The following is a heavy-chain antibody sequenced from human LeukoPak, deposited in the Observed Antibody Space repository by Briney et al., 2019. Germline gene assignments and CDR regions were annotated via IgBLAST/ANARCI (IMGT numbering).Heavy chain of an antibody. CDR2: IYYSGST. V-gene: IGHV4-59*01. Sequence: NTSETLSLTCTVSGGSISSYYWSWIPQPPGKGLEWIGYIYYSGSTNYNPSHKSRATISVDTSKNHYSLKLSPVTAADTAVYYCARDSRDYYGSGFFDYWGQGTLVTVSS. J-gene: IGHJ4*02. CDR3: ARDSRDYYGSGFFDY. CDR1: GGSISSYY. D-gene: IGHD3-10*01.